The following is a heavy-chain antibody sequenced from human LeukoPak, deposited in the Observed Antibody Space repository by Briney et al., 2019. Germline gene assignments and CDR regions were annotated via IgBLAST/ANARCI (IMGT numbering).Heavy chain of an antibody. J-gene: IGHJ2*01. V-gene: IGHV4-59*01. CDR1: SGSISSYY. Sequence: SETLSLTCTVSSGSISSYYWSWIRQPPGKGLEWIGYIYYSGSTNYNPSLKSRVTISVDTSKNQFSLKLSSVTAADTAVYYCARVAGYYGWYLDLWGRGTLVTVSP. CDR2: IYYSGST. CDR3: ARVAGYYGWYLDL. D-gene: IGHD1-26*01.